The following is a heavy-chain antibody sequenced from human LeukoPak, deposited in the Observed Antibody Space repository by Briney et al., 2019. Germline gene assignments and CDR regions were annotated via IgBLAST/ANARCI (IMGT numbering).Heavy chain of an antibody. CDR2: IYDSGST. V-gene: IGHV4-59*01. CDR3: ARHGGGYSYDY. Sequence: PSETLSLICTVSGGSLSSYYWSWIRQPPGKGLELIGYIYDSGSTNYNPSLKSRVTISVDTSKNQFSLKLSSVTAADTAVYYCARHGGGYSYDYWGQGTLVTVSS. D-gene: IGHD5-18*01. J-gene: IGHJ4*02. CDR1: GGSLSSYY.